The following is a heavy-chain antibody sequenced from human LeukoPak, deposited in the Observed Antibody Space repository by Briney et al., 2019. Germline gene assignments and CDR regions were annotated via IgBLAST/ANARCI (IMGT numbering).Heavy chain of an antibody. J-gene: IGHJ4*02. Sequence: PLRLSSAASGCTFSSYGMHWVRQAPGKGLQWVAVITYDGSNKYYADSVKGRFTTSRNNSKNTLYLQMNSLRAEDTAVYDCAKDWGYCSSTSCYYFDYWGQGTLVTVSS. V-gene: IGHV3-30*18. D-gene: IGHD2-2*01. CDR2: ITYDGSNK. CDR3: AKDWGYCSSTSCYYFDY. CDR1: GCTFSSYG.